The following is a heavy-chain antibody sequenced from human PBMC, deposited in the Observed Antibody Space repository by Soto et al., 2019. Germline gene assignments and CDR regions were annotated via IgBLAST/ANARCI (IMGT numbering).Heavy chain of an antibody. Sequence: SVKVSCKASGGTFSSYTISWVRQAPGQGLEWMGRIIPILGIASYAQKFQGRVTITADKSTSTAYMELSSLRSDDTAVYYCARDQVEWLDDYYYYGMDVWGQGTTVTVSS. CDR3: ARDQVEWLDDYYYYGMDV. V-gene: IGHV1-69*04. J-gene: IGHJ6*02. D-gene: IGHD6-19*01. CDR2: IIPILGIA. CDR1: GGTFSSYT.